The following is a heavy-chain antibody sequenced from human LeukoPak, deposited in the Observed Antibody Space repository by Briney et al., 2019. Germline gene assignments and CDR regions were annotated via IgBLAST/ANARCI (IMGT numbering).Heavy chain of an antibody. Sequence: GGSLRLSCAASGFTFSSYGMHWVRQAPGKGLEWVAFIRYDGSNKYYADSVKGRFTISRDNSKNTLHLQMNSLRAEDTAVYYCARGDYDFWSGHDAFDIWGQGTMVTVSS. CDR3: ARGDYDFWSGHDAFDI. CDR2: IRYDGSNK. D-gene: IGHD3-3*01. J-gene: IGHJ3*02. CDR1: GFTFSSYG. V-gene: IGHV3-30*02.